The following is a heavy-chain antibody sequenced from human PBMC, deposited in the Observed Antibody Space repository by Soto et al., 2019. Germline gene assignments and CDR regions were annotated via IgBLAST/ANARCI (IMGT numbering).Heavy chain of an antibody. CDR3: ARGGHIVVVPAANNRNCFDP. D-gene: IGHD2-2*01. CDR1: GGSFSGYY. CDR2: INHRGST. J-gene: IGHJ5*02. V-gene: IGHV4-34*01. Sequence: SETLSLTYAVYGGSFSGYYWSWIRQPPGKGLGWIWEINHRGSTDYNPSLKSRVTISVAKAKTQFSLTLSSVTAAHTAVYYWARGGHIVVVPAANNRNCFDPWGQGTLIT.